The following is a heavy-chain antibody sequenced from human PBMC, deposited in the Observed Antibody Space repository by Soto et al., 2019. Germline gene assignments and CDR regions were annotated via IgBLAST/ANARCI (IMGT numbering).Heavy chain of an antibody. CDR3: ARGLSIAARNYYYYYGMDV. CDR2: IYSGGST. D-gene: IGHD6-6*01. V-gene: IGHV3-53*01. J-gene: IGHJ6*02. CDR1: GFTVSSNY. Sequence: EVSLRLSCAPSGFTVSSNYMSWVRQPPGKGLGWVSVIYSGGSTYYADSVQGRFTISRDNSKNTLYLQMNSLRAEDTAVYYCARGLSIAARNYYYYYGMDVWGQGTTVTVSS.